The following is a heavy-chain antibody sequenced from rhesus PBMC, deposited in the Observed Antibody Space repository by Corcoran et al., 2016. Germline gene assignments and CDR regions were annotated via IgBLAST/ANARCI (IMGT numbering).Heavy chain of an antibody. CDR1: GFTFDDYA. D-gene: IGHD5-30*01. Sequence: EVQLVESGGGVVQPGGSLRLSCAASGFTFDDYALHWVRQAPGKGLEWVSGISWSGVSTYYADSVKGRFTISRDNAKNSLYLQMGSLRAEDTALYYCARIGYSGYSYVDYWGQGVLVTVSS. CDR2: ISWSGVST. V-gene: IGHV3-201*01. CDR3: ARIGYSGYSYVDY. J-gene: IGHJ4*01.